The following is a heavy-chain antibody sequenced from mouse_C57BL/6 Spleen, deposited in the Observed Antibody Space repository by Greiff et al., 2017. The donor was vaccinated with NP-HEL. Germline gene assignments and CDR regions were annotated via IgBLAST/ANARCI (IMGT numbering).Heavy chain of an antibody. Sequence: EVMLVESGEGLVKPGGSLKLSCAASGFTFSSYAMSWVRQTPEKRLEWVAYISSGGDYIYYADTVKGRFTISRDNARNTLYLQMSSLKSEDTAMYYCTRGGTYYYGSSYDYWGQGTTLTVSS. V-gene: IGHV5-9-1*02. D-gene: IGHD1-1*01. CDR1: GFTFSSYA. CDR2: ISSGGDYI. J-gene: IGHJ2*01. CDR3: TRGGTYYYGSSYDY.